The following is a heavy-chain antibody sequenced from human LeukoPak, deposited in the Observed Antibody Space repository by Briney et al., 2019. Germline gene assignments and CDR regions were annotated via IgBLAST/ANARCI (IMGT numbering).Heavy chain of an antibody. CDR1: GFTFSSYA. CDR3: ARDATLQLGDFDY. V-gene: IGHV3-30*04. Sequence: PGGSLRLSCAASGFTFSSYAMHWVRQAPGKGLEWVAVISYDGSNKYYADSVKGRFTISRDNSKNTLYLQMNSLRAEDTAVYYCARDATLQLGDFDYWGQGTLVTVSS. J-gene: IGHJ4*02. CDR2: ISYDGSNK. D-gene: IGHD6-13*01.